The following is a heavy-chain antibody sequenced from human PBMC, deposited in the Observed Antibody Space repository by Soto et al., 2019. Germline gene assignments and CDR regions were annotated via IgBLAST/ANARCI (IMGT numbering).Heavy chain of an antibody. CDR3: AREGITMVRNSWWDYYYYMDV. J-gene: IGHJ6*03. D-gene: IGHD3-10*01. CDR1: GFTFSSYG. V-gene: IGHV3-33*01. CDR2: IWYDGSNK. Sequence: GGSLRLSCAASGFTFSSYGMHWVRQAPGKGLEWVAVIWYDGSNKYYADSVKGRFTISRDNSKNTLYLQMNSLRAEDTAVYYCAREGITMVRNSWWDYYYYMDVWGKGTTVTVSS.